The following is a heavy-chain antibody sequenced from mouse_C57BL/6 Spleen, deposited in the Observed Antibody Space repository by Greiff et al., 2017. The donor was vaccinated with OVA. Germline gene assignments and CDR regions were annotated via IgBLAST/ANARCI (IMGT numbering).Heavy chain of an antibody. CDR3: ARSDLGYDGTRDFDY. Sequence: QVQLQQPGAELVRPGSSVKLSCKASGYTFTSYWMHWVKQRPIQGLEWIGNIDPSDSETHYNQKFKDKATLTVDKSSSTAYMQLSSLTSEDSAVYYWARSDLGYDGTRDFDYWGQGTTLTVSS. V-gene: IGHV1-52*01. J-gene: IGHJ2*01. CDR1: GYTFTSYW. CDR2: IDPSDSET. D-gene: IGHD2-3*01.